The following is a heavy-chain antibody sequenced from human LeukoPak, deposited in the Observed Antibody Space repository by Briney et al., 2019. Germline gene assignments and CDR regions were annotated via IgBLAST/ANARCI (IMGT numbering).Heavy chain of an antibody. D-gene: IGHD6-19*01. CDR3: ARPPIAVAGYYFDY. CDR2: ISGSGGST. CDR1: GFTFSRYA. Sequence: GVSLRLSCAASGFTFSRYAMSWVRQAPGKGLEWVSGISGSGGSTYYADSVKGRFTISRDNSKNTLYLQMNSLRAEDTAVYYCARPPIAVAGYYFDYWGQGTLVTVSS. V-gene: IGHV3-23*01. J-gene: IGHJ4*02.